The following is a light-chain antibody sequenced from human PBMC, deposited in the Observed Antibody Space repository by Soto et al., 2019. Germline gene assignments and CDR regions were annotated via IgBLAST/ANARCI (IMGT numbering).Light chain of an antibody. J-gene: IGLJ1*01. CDR2: QVS. CDR1: SSDVGGFNY. V-gene: IGLV2-14*01. CDR3: SSYTSTSTPYV. Sequence: QSALTQPASVSGSPGQSITISCTGTSSDVGGFNYVSWYQQYPGKAPKLMIYQVSYRPSGVSDRFSGSKSGDTASLTISGLQAEDEGDYYCSSYTSTSTPYVFGTGTMLTVL.